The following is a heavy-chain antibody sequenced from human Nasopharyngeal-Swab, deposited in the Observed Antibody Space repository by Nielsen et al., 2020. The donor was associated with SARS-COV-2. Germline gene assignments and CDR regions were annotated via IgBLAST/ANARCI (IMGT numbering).Heavy chain of an antibody. Sequence: GESLKISCAASGFTFSSYAMHWVRQAPGKGLEWVAVIWYDGSNKYYADSVKGRFTISRDNSKNTLYLQMNSLRAEDTAVYYCARGKGTVAGTLFDYWGQGTLVTVSS. CDR1: GFTFSSYA. D-gene: IGHD6-19*01. J-gene: IGHJ4*02. CDR3: ARGKGTVAGTLFDY. CDR2: IWYDGSNK. V-gene: IGHV3-33*08.